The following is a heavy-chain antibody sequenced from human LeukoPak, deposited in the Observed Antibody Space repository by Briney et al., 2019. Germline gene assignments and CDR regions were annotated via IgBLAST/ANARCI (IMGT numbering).Heavy chain of an antibody. Sequence: GGSLRLSCAASGFTFDDYGMSWVRQAPGKGLEWVSGINWNGGSTGYADSVKGRFTISRDNAKNSLYLQMNSLRAEDTAVYYCARVIGDYGWGYYFDYWGQGTLVTVSS. CDR1: GFTFDDYG. CDR2: INWNGGST. CDR3: ARVIGDYGWGYYFDY. D-gene: IGHD4-17*01. V-gene: IGHV3-20*04. J-gene: IGHJ4*02.